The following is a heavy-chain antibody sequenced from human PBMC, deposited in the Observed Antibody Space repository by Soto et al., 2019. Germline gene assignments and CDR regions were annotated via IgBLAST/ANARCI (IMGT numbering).Heavy chain of an antibody. CDR1: GFSLSTSGMC. CDR2: IDWDDDK. V-gene: IGHV2-70*01. D-gene: IGHD6-13*01. CDR3: ARIGYSSSYETHFDY. Sequence: GSGPTLVNPTQTLTLTCTFSGFSLSTSGMCVSWIRQPPGKALEWLALIDWDDDKYYSTSPKTRLTISKDTSKNQVVLTMTNMDPVDTATYYCARIGYSSSYETHFDYWGQGTLVTVSS. J-gene: IGHJ4*02.